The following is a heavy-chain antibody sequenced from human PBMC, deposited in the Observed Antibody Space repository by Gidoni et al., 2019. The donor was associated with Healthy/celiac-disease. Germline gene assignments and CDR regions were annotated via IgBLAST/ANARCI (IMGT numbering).Heavy chain of an antibody. J-gene: IGHJ2*01. V-gene: IGHV4-4*07. CDR2: IYTSGST. CDR1: GGSISSYY. D-gene: IGHD5-18*01. CDR3: ARVLTDTAMVPNWYFDL. Sequence: QVQLQESGPGLVKPSETLSLTCTVSGGSISSYYWSWIRQPAGKGLEWLGRIYTSGSTNYNPSLKSRVTMSVDTSKNQFSLKLSSVTAADTAVYYCARVLTDTAMVPNWYFDLWGRGTLVTVSS.